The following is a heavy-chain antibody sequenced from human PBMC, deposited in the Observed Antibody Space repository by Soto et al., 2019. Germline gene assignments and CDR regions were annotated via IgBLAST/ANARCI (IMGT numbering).Heavy chain of an antibody. CDR1: GFTFDDYA. CDR2: ISWNSGSI. J-gene: IGHJ4*02. CDR3: AKDLSAYGSGSYRY. D-gene: IGHD3-10*01. Sequence: EVQLVESGGGLVQPGRSLRLSCAASGFTFDDYAMHWVRQAPGKGLEWVSGISWNSGSIGYADSVKGRFTISRDNAKNSLNLQMNSLRAEDTALYYCAKDLSAYGSGSYRYWGQGTLVTVSS. V-gene: IGHV3-9*01.